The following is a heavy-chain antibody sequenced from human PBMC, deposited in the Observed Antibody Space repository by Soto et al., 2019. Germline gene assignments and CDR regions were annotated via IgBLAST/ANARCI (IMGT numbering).Heavy chain of an antibody. CDR3: AKDRSSSGWFDP. D-gene: IGHD6-6*01. Sequence: GGSLRLSCAASGFTFSSYAMSWFRQAPGKGLEWVSTISGSGGSTYYADSVKGRFTISRDNSKNTLYLQMNSLRAEDTAVYYCAKDRSSSGWFDPWGQGTLVTVSS. CDR2: ISGSGGST. J-gene: IGHJ5*02. V-gene: IGHV3-23*01. CDR1: GFTFSSYA.